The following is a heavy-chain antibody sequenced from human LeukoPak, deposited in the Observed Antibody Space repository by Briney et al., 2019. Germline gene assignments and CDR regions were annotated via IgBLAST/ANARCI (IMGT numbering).Heavy chain of an antibody. D-gene: IGHD2-2*01. CDR1: GGSISSSSYY. J-gene: IGHJ4*02. CDR3: ARATRHFDY. V-gene: IGHV4-39*07. Sequence: PSETLSLTCTVSGGSISSSSYYWGWIRQPPGKGLEWIGSIYYSGSTYYNPSLKSRVTISVDTSKNQFSLKLSSVTAADTAVYYCARATRHFDYWGQGTLVTVSS. CDR2: IYYSGST.